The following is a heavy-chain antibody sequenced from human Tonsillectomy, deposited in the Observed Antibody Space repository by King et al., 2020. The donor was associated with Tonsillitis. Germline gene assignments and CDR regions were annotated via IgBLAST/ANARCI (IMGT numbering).Heavy chain of an antibody. Sequence: QLQESGPGLVKPSETLSLTCAVSGYSISSGYFWGWIRQPPGKGLEWIGHIYHTGSTFYSPSLKARVTISVDTSKNQFSLKVTSVTAADTAVYYCARLTRSTPFDDWGQGTLVTVSS. CDR1: GYSISSGYF. V-gene: IGHV4-38-2*01. CDR3: ARLTRSTPFDD. J-gene: IGHJ4*02. CDR2: IYHTGST.